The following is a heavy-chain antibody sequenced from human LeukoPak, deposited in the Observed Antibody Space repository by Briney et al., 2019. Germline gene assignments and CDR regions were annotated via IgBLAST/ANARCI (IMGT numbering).Heavy chain of an antibody. CDR2: INNDGSST. CDR3: ARSYMIADAFDI. V-gene: IGHV3-74*01. CDR1: GFTFSSYW. J-gene: IGHJ3*02. D-gene: IGHD3-22*01. Sequence: GGSLRLSCAASGFTFSSYWMHWVRQAPGKGLVWVSRINNDGSSTNYADSVKGRFTISRDNAKNSLYLQMNSLRAEDTAVYYCARSYMIADAFDIWGQGTMVTVSS.